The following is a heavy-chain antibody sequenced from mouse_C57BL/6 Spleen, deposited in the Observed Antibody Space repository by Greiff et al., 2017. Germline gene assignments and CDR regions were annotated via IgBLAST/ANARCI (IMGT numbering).Heavy chain of an antibody. CDR2: IDPEDGET. V-gene: IGHV14-2*01. J-gene: IGHJ4*01. CDR1: GFNIKDYY. Sequence: EVKLVESGAELVKPGASVKLSCTASGFNIKDYYMHWVKQRTEQGLEWIGRIDPEDGETKYAPKFQGKATITADTSSNTAYLQLSSLTSEDTAVYYCALQLRLQAMDYWGQGASVTVSS. D-gene: IGHD3-2*02. CDR3: ALQLRLQAMDY.